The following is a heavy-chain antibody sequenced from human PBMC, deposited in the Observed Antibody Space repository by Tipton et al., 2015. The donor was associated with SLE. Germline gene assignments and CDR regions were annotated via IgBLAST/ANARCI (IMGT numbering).Heavy chain of an antibody. D-gene: IGHD6-19*01. Sequence: TLSLTCAVSDPSVSSTNWWSWVRQSPGTGLEWIGEIYPSGSTNYNPSLKSRVTISVDQSKNYFSLKLSSVTAADTAVYYCAKSYSSGWYSHAFDIWGQGTMVTFSS. CDR1: DPSVSSTNW. CDR3: AKSYSSGWYSHAFDI. V-gene: IGHV4-4*02. J-gene: IGHJ3*02. CDR2: IYPSGST.